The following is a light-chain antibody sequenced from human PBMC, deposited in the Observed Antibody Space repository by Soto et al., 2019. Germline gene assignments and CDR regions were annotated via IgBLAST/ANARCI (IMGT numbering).Light chain of an antibody. J-gene: IGLJ3*02. V-gene: IGLV1-40*01. CDR2: GNS. CDR3: QSYDSSLRGSV. CDR1: RSNIGASYH. Sequence: QSVLTQPPSVSGAPGQRVTISCTGTRSNIGASYHVHWYQQLPGTAPKLLIYGNSNRPSGVPDRFSGSKSGTSASLAITGLQAEDEADYYCQSYDSSLRGSVFGGGTKLTVL.